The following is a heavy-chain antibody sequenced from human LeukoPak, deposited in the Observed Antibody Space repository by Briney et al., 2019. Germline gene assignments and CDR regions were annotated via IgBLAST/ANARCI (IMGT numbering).Heavy chain of an antibody. V-gene: IGHV4-59*01. D-gene: IGHD6-13*01. CDR3: ARVVWYGGFDY. CDR1: GGSISSYY. CDR2: IYYSEST. Sequence: SETLSLTCTVSGGSISSYYWSWIRQPPGKGLEWIGYIYYSESTNYNPSLKSRVTISVDTSKNQFSLKLSSVAAADTAVYYCARVVWYGGFDYGGQGTLVTVSS. J-gene: IGHJ4*02.